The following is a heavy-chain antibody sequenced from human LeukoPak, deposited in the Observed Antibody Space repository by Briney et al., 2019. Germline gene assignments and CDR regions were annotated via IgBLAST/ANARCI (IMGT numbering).Heavy chain of an antibody. CDR1: GYTFTSYA. D-gene: IGHD3-10*01. Sequence: GASVKVSCKASGYTFTSYAMNWVRQAPGQGLEWMGWINTNTGNPTYAQGFTGRFVFSLDTSVSTACLQISSLKAEDTAVYYCARGGPTLHYYGSGSYYNLPWGQGTLVTVSS. J-gene: IGHJ5*02. V-gene: IGHV7-4-1*02. CDR2: INTNTGNP. CDR3: ARGGPTLHYYGSGSYYNLP.